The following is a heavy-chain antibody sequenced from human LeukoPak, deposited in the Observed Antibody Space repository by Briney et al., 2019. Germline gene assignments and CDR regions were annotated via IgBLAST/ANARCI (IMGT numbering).Heavy chain of an antibody. D-gene: IGHD6-19*01. CDR2: ISAYNGNT. Sequence: ASVKVSCKASGYTFTSYGISWVRQAPGQGLEWMGWISAYNGNTDYAQKLQGRVTMTTDTSTSTAYMDLRSLRSDDTAVYYCARTLPWSSGSNFGYWGQGTLVTVSS. V-gene: IGHV1-18*01. J-gene: IGHJ4*02. CDR1: GYTFTSYG. CDR3: ARTLPWSSGSNFGY.